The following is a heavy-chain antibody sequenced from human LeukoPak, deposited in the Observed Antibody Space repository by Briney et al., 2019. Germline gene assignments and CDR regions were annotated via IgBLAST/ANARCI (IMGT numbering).Heavy chain of an antibody. CDR2: IYTSGST. D-gene: IGHD3-3*01. CDR3: ARSHPYRYYDFWSGYPWAGYFDY. CDR1: GGSISSSNYY. V-gene: IGHV4-39*01. J-gene: IGHJ4*02. Sequence: PLETLSLTCTVSGGSISSSNYYWGWIRQPPGKGLEWIGRIYTSGSTNYNPSLKSRVTISVDTSKNQFSLKLSSVTAADTAVYYCARSHPYRYYDFWSGYPWAGYFDYWGQGTLVTVSS.